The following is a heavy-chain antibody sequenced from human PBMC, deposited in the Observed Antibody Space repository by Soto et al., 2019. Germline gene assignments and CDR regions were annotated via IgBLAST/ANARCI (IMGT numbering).Heavy chain of an antibody. V-gene: IGHV4-59*01. J-gene: IGHJ5*02. D-gene: IGHD4-4*01. Sequence: SETLSLTCTVSGGSISSYYWSWIRQPPGKGLEWIGYIYYSGSTNYNPSLKSRVAISVDTSKNQFSLKLSSVTAADTAVYYCARPYSNFQFDPWGQGTQVTVSS. CDR2: IYYSGST. CDR3: ARPYSNFQFDP. CDR1: GGSISSYY.